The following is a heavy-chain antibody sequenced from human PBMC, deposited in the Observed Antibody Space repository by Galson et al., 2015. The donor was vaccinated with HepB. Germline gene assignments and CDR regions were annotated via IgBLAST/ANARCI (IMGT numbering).Heavy chain of an antibody. Sequence: SVKVSCKASGYTFTSYGISWVRQAPGQGLEWMGWISAYNGNTNYAQKLQGRVTMTTDTSTSTAYMELRSLRSDDTAVYYCASGAYYDFWSGAGYYYMDVWGKGTTVTVSS. CDR1: GYTFTSYG. D-gene: IGHD3-3*01. CDR3: ASGAYYDFWSGAGYYYMDV. J-gene: IGHJ6*03. CDR2: ISAYNGNT. V-gene: IGHV1-18*01.